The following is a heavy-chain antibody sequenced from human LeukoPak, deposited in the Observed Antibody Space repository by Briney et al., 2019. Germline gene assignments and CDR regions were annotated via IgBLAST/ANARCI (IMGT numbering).Heavy chain of an antibody. Sequence: ASVXXXCXAXGYTFTGYYMHWVRQAPGQGLEGMGWINPNSGGTNYAQKFQGRVTMTRDTCISTAYMELSRLRSDDTAVYYCARDDPRGWYYLDYWGQGTLVTVSS. J-gene: IGHJ4*02. CDR1: GYTFTGYY. V-gene: IGHV1-2*02. CDR3: ARDDPRGWYYLDY. D-gene: IGHD3-10*01. CDR2: INPNSGGT.